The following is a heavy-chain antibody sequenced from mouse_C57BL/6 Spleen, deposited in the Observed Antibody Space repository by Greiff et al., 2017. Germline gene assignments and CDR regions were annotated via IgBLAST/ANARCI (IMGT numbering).Heavy chain of an antibody. D-gene: IGHD2-4*01. CDR3: TREGDYDGNYFDY. V-gene: IGHV5-9-1*02. J-gene: IGHJ2*01. Sequence: DVMLVESGGGLVKPGGSLKLSCAASGFTFSSYAMSWVRQTPETRLEWVAYISSGGDYIYYADTVKGRFTISRDNARNTLYLQMSSLKSEDTAMYYCTREGDYDGNYFDYWGQGTTLTVSS. CDR2: ISSGGDYI. CDR1: GFTFSSYA.